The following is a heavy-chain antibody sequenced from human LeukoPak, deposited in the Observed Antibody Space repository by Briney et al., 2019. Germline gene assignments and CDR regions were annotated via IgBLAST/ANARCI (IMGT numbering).Heavy chain of an antibody. CDR2: MNPNSGNT. Sequence: ASVKVSCKASGYTFTSYDINWVRQATGQGLEWVGWMNPNSGNTGYAQKLQGRVTMTRNTSISTAYMELSSLRSDDTAVYYCARDSITIFGVDHYGMDVWGQGTTVTVSS. CDR1: GYTFTSYD. V-gene: IGHV1-8*01. D-gene: IGHD3-3*01. CDR3: ARDSITIFGVDHYGMDV. J-gene: IGHJ6*02.